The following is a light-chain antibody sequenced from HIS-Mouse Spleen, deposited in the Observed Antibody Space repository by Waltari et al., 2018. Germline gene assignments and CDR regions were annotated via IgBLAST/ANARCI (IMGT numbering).Light chain of an antibody. CDR3: QAWDSSTVV. J-gene: IGLJ2*01. V-gene: IGLV3-1*01. CDR2: QDS. CDR1: KLGDKY. Sequence: SYELTQPPSVSVSPGQTASITCSGDKLGDKYACWYQQKPGQSPVLVIYQDSKRPSGIPCRCSGSNSGNTATLTISGTQAMDEADYYCQAWDSSTVVFGGGTKLTVL.